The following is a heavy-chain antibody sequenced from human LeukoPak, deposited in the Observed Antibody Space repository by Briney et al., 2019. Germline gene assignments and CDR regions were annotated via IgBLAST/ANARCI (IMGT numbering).Heavy chain of an antibody. V-gene: IGHV1-18*01. Sequence: GASVKVSCKASGYTFTSYGISWVRQAPGQGLEWMGWISAYNGNTNYAQRLQGRVTMTTDTSTSTAYMELRSLRSDDTAVYYCARDRWELPNEGFEGDYFDYWGQGTLVTVSS. J-gene: IGHJ4*02. CDR3: ARDRWELPNEGFEGDYFDY. D-gene: IGHD1-26*01. CDR2: ISAYNGNT. CDR1: GYTFTSYG.